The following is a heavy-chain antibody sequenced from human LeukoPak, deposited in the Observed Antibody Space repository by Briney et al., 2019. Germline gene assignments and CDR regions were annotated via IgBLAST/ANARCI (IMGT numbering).Heavy chain of an antibody. CDR2: IIPILGIA. V-gene: IGHV1-69*04. Sequence: SVKVSCKASGGTFSSYAISWVRQAPGQGLEWMGRIIPILGIANYAQKFQGRVTITADKSTSTAYMELSSLRSEDTAVYYCARAQWLRACFDYWGQGTLVTVSS. CDR1: GGTFSSYA. CDR3: ARAQWLRACFDY. D-gene: IGHD5-12*01. J-gene: IGHJ4*02.